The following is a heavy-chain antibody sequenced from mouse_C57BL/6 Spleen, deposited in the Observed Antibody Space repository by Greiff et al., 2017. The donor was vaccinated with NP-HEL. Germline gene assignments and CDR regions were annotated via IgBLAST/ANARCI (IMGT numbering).Heavy chain of an antibody. CDR2: IYPGSGST. CDR3: ASHSDYYAMDY. J-gene: IGHJ4*01. CDR1: GYTFTSYW. V-gene: IGHV1-55*01. Sequence: QVQLLQPGAELVKPGASVKLSCTASGYTFTSYWITWVKQRPGQGLEWIGDIYPGSGSTNYNEKFKSKATLTGDTSSSTAYMQLSRLTSEDSAVYYCASHSDYYAMDYWGQGTSVTVSS. D-gene: IGHD3-1*01.